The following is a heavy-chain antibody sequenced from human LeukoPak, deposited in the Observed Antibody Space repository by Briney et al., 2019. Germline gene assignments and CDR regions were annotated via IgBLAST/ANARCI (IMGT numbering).Heavy chain of an antibody. Sequence: GGSLRLSCVASGFTFSSYWMTWVRQAPGKGLEWVANIKTDGSQIYYVDSVKGRFTISRDNAKNSLYLQMNSLRAEDTAVYYCARASDDYYYYYMDVWGKGTTVTISS. CDR3: ARASDDYYYYYMDV. J-gene: IGHJ6*03. V-gene: IGHV3-7*01. CDR2: IKTDGSQI. CDR1: GFTFSSYW.